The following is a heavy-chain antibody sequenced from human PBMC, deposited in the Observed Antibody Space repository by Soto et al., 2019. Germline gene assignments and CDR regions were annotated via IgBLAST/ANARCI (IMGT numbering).Heavy chain of an antibody. CDR2: IYYSGST. CDR3: ARTYYYGSESLN. CDR1: GGSISSSSYY. V-gene: IGHV4-39*01. J-gene: IGHJ4*02. Sequence: SETLSLTCTVSGGSISSSSYYWGWIRQPPGKGLEWIGSIYYSGSTYYNPSLMSRVTISVDTSKNQFSLKLSSVTAANTAVYYCARTYYYGSESLNWGQGTLVTVSS. D-gene: IGHD3-10*01.